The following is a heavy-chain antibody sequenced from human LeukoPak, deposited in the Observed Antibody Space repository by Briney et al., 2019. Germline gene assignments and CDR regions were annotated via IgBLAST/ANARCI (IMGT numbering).Heavy chain of an antibody. Sequence: ASVKVSCKASGYTFTGYYTHWVRQAPGQGLEWMGWINPNSGGTNYAQKFQGRVTMTRDTSISTAYMELSRLRSDDTAVYYCARDGGLLMYDYYYGMDVWGQGTTVTVSS. CDR3: ARDGGLLMYDYYYGMDV. J-gene: IGHJ6*02. V-gene: IGHV1-2*02. D-gene: IGHD3-22*01. CDR1: GYTFTGYY. CDR2: INPNSGGT.